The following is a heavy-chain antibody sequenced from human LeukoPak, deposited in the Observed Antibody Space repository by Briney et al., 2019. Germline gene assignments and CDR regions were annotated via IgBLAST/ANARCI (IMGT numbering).Heavy chain of an antibody. CDR2: ISAYNGNT. J-gene: IGHJ4*02. CDR1: GYTFTSYG. Sequence: GASVKVSCKASGYTFTSYGISWVRQAPGQGLEWMGWISAYNGNTNYAQKLQGRVTMTTDTSTSTAYMELRSLRSDDTAVYYCAREDLDIVAAASGDYWGQGTLVTVSS. CDR3: AREDLDIVAAASGDY. D-gene: IGHD5-12*01. V-gene: IGHV1-18*01.